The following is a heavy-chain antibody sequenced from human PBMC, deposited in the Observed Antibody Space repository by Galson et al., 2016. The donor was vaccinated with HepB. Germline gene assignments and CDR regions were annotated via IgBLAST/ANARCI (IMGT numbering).Heavy chain of an antibody. V-gene: IGHV3-13*01. CDR3: VRGGFGLGAAGYDY. J-gene: IGHJ4*02. D-gene: IGHD6-13*01. CDR2: FDTVGGT. CDR1: GFTFSSYD. Sequence: SLRLSCAASGFTFSSYDMHWVRQATGKSLEWVSAFDTVGGTYYAGSVKGRFTISRDNAKNSSYLQMNSLRAGDTAVYYCVRGGFGLGAAGYDYWGQGTLVTVSS.